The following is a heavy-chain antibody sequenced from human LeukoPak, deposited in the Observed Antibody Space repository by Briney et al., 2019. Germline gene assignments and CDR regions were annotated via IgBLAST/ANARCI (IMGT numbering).Heavy chain of an antibody. Sequence: SETLSLTRTVSGGSISSYYWSWIRQPPGKGLEWIGYIYYSGSTNYNPSLKSRVNISVDTSKNQFSLKLSSVTAADTAVYYCTKTCNSTSCSDYWGQGTLVTVSS. CDR3: TKTCNSTSCSDY. V-gene: IGHV4-59*01. CDR2: IYYSGST. CDR1: GGSISSYY. J-gene: IGHJ4*02. D-gene: IGHD2-2*01.